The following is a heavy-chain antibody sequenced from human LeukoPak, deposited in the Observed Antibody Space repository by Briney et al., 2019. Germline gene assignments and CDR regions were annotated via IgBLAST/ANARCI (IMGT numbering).Heavy chain of an antibody. D-gene: IGHD2-8*02. CDR2: IKPDGSTT. CDR3: ALLVTFDAFDL. V-gene: IGHV3-74*01. CDR1: GFTFSRYW. J-gene: IGHJ3*01. Sequence: GRSLRLSCAASGFTFSRYWMYWVSQAPGKGLVWVSRIKPDGSTTSYADSVKGRFTISRDNAKNTLYLQMNSLRAEDTAVYYCALLVTFDAFDLWGQGTMVTVSS.